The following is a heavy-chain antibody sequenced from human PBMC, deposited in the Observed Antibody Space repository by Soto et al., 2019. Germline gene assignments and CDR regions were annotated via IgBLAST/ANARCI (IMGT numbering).Heavy chain of an antibody. CDR2: IYPGDSDT. Sequence: PVESVKISCKGSGYSFTSYWIGWVRQMPWKGLEWMGIIYPGDSDTRYSPSFQGQVTISADKSISTAYLQWSSLKASDTAMYYCARTSVTYYYDSSGYYQQVIPKNFDYWGQGTLVTVSS. J-gene: IGHJ4*02. D-gene: IGHD3-22*01. CDR1: GYSFTSYW. CDR3: ARTSVTYYYDSSGYYQQVIPKNFDY. V-gene: IGHV5-51*01.